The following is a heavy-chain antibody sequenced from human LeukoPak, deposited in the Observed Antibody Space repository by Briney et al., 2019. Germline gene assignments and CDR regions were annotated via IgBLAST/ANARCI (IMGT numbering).Heavy chain of an antibody. J-gene: IGHJ3*02. CDR2: ISYDGSNK. CDR1: GFTFSSYG. Sequence: GRSLRLSCAASGFTFSSYGMHWVRQAPGKGLEWVAVISYDGSNKYYVDSVKGRFTISRDNSKNTLYLQMNSLRAEDTAVYYCARASRPDYGIDAFDIWGQGTMVTVSS. V-gene: IGHV3-30*03. CDR3: ARASRPDYGIDAFDI. D-gene: IGHD4-17*01.